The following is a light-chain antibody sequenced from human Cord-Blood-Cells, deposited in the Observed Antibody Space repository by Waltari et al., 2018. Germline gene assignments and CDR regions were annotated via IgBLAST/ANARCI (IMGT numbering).Light chain of an antibody. CDR2: DAS. Sequence: DIQMTQSPSSLSASVGDRVTITCQASQDISNDLNCYQKKPGKAPKLLFYDASNLETGVPSRFSGSGSGTDFTFTISSLQPEDIATYYCQQYDNLPFTFGPGTKVDIK. J-gene: IGKJ3*01. CDR1: QDISND. CDR3: QQYDNLPFT. V-gene: IGKV1-33*01.